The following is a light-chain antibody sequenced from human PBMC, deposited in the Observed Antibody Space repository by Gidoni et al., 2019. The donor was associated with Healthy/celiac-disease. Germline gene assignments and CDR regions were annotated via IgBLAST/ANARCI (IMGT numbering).Light chain of an antibody. CDR1: QGISSY. CDR3: QQYYSYPRT. V-gene: IGKV1-8*01. CDR2: AAS. Sequence: AIRMTKSPSSFSASTGDRVTITCRASQGISSYLAWYQQQPGKAPKLLIYAASTLQSGVPARFSGSGSGTDFTLTISCLQSEDFATYYCQQYYSYPRTFGQGTKVEIK. J-gene: IGKJ1*01.